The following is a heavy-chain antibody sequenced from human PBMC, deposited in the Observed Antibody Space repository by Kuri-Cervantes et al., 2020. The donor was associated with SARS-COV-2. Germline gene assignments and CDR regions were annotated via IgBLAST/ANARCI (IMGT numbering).Heavy chain of an antibody. Sequence: GGSLRLSCAASGFTFSSYSMNWVRQAPGKGLEWVSFISSSSSYIYYADSVKGRFTISRDNAKNSLYLQMNSLRAEDTAVYYCARDIVVVPAAIHYYYGVDVWGQGTTVTVSS. CDR1: GFTFSSYS. V-gene: IGHV3-21*01. D-gene: IGHD2-2*02. CDR3: ARDIVVVPAAIHYYYGVDV. CDR2: ISSSSSYI. J-gene: IGHJ6*02.